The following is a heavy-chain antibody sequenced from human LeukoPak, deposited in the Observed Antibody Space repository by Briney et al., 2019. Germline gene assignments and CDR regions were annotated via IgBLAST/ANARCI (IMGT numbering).Heavy chain of an antibody. J-gene: IGHJ4*02. CDR2: INTNGQTS. Sequence: GGSLRPSCAASGFTFSSYPMHWVRQAPGKGLEHVSVINTNGQTSDYANSVKGRFTISRDNSKNTLYLQMGRLRPEDMAVYYCVREGYGVGGAYDYWGQGTLVTVSS. CDR1: GFTFSSYP. V-gene: IGHV3-64*01. D-gene: IGHD1-26*01. CDR3: VREGYGVGGAYDY.